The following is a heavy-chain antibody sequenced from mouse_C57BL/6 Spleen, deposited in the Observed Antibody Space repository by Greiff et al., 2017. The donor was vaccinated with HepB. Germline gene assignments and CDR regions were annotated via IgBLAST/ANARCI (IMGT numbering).Heavy chain of an antibody. CDR2: IHPNSGST. CDR1: GYTFTSYW. V-gene: IGHV1-64*01. D-gene: IGHD2-1*01. Sequence: VKLMEPGAELVKPGASVKLSCKASGYTFTSYWMHWVKQRPGQGLEWIGMIHPNSGSTNYNEKFKSKATLTVDKSSSTAYMQLSSLTSEDSAVYYCARYGNYGYWGQGTTLTVSS. CDR3: ARYGNYGY. J-gene: IGHJ2*01.